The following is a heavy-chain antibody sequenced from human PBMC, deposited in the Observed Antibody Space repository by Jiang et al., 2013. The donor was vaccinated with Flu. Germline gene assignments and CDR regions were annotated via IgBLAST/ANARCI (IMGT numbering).Heavy chain of an antibody. CDR1: GFSLSTSGMC. J-gene: IGHJ4*02. CDR3: ARTSGSYLAVYYFDY. D-gene: IGHD1-26*01. CDR2: IDWDDDK. Sequence: TTQTLTLTCTFSGFSLSTSGMCVSWIRQPPGKALEWLARIDWDDDKYYSTSLKTRLTISKDTSKNQVVLTMTNMDPVDTATYYCARTSGSYLAVYYFDYWGQGTLVTVSS. V-gene: IGHV2-70*11.